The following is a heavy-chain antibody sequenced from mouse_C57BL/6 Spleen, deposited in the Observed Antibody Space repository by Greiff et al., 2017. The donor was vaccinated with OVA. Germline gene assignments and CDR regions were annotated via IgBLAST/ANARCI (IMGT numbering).Heavy chain of an antibody. V-gene: IGHV5-9*01. CDR2: ISGGGGNT. CDR3: ARQAFDY. J-gene: IGHJ2*01. CDR1: GFTFSSYT. Sequence: EVKVEESGGGLVKPGGSLKLSCAASGFTFSSYTMSWVRQTPEKRLEWVATISGGGGNTYYPDSVKGRFTISRDNAKNTLYLQMSSLRSEDTALYYCARQAFDYWGQGTTLTVSS.